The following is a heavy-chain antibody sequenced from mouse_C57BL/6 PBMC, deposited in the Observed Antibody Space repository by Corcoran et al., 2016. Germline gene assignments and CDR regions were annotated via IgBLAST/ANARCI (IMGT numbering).Heavy chain of an antibody. V-gene: IGHV1-26*01. CDR3: ARSRYGYVDY. J-gene: IGHJ2*01. D-gene: IGHD2-2*01. CDR2: INPNNGGT. CDR1: GYTFTDYY. Sequence: EVQLQQSGPELVKPGASVKISCKASGYTFTDYYMNWVKQSHGKSLEWIGDINPNNGGTSYNQKFKGKATLTVDKSSSTAYMELRSLTSEDSAVYYFARSRYGYVDYWGQGTTLTVSS.